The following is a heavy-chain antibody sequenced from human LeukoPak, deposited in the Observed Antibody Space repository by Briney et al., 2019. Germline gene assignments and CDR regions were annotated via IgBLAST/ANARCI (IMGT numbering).Heavy chain of an antibody. CDR1: GFTFSSYG. CDR2: ISYDGSNK. Sequence: GGSLRLSCAASGFTFSSYGMHWVRQAPGKGLEWVAVISYDGSNKYYADSVKGRFTISRDNSKNTLYLQMNSLRAEDTAVYYCAKAPHIAVVPTGGDYWGQGTLVTVSS. D-gene: IGHD2-2*01. V-gene: IGHV3-30*18. J-gene: IGHJ4*02. CDR3: AKAPHIAVVPTGGDY.